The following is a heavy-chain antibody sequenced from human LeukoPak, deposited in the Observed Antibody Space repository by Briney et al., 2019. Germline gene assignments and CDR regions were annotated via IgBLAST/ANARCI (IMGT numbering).Heavy chain of an antibody. J-gene: IGHJ5*02. CDR2: VYYIGTT. Sequence: SETLSLTCSVSGGSIKSPTSYWSWIRQPPGKGLEWIGNVYYIGTTTYNKSLQSRVSFSIDTSNNHFSLEMVSVTADDTAVYYCVRNTSSSPGFDPWAQGTLVTVSS. D-gene: IGHD6-6*01. CDR3: VRNTSSSPGFDP. V-gene: IGHV4-61*01. CDR1: GGSIKSPTSY.